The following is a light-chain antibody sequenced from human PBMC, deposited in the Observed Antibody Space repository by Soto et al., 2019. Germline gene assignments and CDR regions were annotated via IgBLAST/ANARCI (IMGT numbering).Light chain of an antibody. CDR3: QQYNNWPWT. V-gene: IGKV3-15*01. CDR1: QSVSSN. J-gene: IGKJ1*01. Sequence: EIVMTQSPATLSVSPRERATLSCRASQSVSSNLAWYQQKPGQAPRLLIYGASTRATGIPARFSGSGSGTEFTLTISSLQSEDFAVYYGQQYNNWPWTFGQGTKVEIK. CDR2: GAS.